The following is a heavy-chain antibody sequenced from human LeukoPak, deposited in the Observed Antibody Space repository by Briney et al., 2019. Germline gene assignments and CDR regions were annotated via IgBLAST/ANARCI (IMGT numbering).Heavy chain of an antibody. J-gene: IGHJ4*02. CDR1: EYTFTSYA. CDR2: INAGNGNT. CDR3: ARGRSSTSLLSDY. V-gene: IGHV1-3*01. D-gene: IGHD2-2*01. Sequence: ASVKVSCKASEYTFTSYAMHWVRQAPGQRLEWMGWINAGNGNTEYSQKFQGRVTITRDTSASTAYMELSSLRSEDTAVYYCARGRSSTSLLSDYWGQGTLVTVSS.